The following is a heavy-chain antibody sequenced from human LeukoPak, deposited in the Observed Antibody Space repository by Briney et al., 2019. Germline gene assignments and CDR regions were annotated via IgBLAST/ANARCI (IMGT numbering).Heavy chain of an antibody. Sequence: ASVKVSCKASGCIFTSYDINWVRQATGQGLEWMGWMNPNSGNTGYAQKFQGRVTMTRNTSISTAYMELSSLRSEDTAVYYCARDTLWFGEFNFDYWGQGTLVTVSS. D-gene: IGHD3-10*01. CDR3: ARDTLWFGEFNFDY. CDR2: MNPNSGNT. J-gene: IGHJ4*02. V-gene: IGHV1-8*01. CDR1: GCIFTSYD.